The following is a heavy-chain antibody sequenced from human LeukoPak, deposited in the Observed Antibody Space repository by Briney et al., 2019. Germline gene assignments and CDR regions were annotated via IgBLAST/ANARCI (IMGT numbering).Heavy chain of an antibody. CDR1: GGTFSSYA. CDR2: IIPILGIA. J-gene: IGHJ4*02. CDR3: AIPSEGAARPFDY. D-gene: IGHD6-6*01. V-gene: IGHV1-69*04. Sequence: ASVKVSCKASGGTFSSYAISWVRQAPGQGLEWMGRIIPILGIANYAQKFQGRVTITADKSTSTAYMELSSLRSEDTAVYYCAIPSEGAARPFDYWGQGTLVTVSS.